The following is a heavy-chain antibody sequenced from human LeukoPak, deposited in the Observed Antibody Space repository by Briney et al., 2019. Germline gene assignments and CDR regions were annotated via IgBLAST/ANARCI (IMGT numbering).Heavy chain of an antibody. CDR1: GFTFSDYY. CDR2: ISNSGSSK. J-gene: IGHJ4*02. Sequence: GGSLRLSCAASGFTFSDYYMSWIRQAPGKGLEWISHISNSGSSKYDADSVRGRFTISRDNAKNSLYLQMNSLRAEDTAVYYCARDKLLWKGHDYWGQGTLVTVSS. CDR3: ARDKLLWKGHDY. D-gene: IGHD3-10*01. V-gene: IGHV3-11*01.